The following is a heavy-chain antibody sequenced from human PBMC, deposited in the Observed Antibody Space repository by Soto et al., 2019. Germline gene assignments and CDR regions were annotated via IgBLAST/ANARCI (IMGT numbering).Heavy chain of an antibody. CDR2: IYPGDSDI. V-gene: IGHV5-51*01. CDR1: EYNFDNYW. Sequence: PGGSPNISCKGSEYNFDNYWIGCVRQMPGKRLQRMGIIYPGDSDIRYSPSFEGQVTISADKSISAAYLQWGSLKASDTAIYFCARRAMSTRFLDAVDVWGQGTLVTVSS. J-gene: IGHJ3*01. D-gene: IGHD3-3*01. CDR3: ARRAMSTRFLDAVDV.